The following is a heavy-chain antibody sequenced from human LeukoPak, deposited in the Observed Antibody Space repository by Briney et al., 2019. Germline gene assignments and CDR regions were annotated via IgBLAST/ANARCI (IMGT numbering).Heavy chain of an antibody. Sequence: GGSLRLSRAASGFTFSSYAMSWVRQAPGKGLEWVSSINNSGGRIYYADSVQGRFTISRDNSKNTLFLQMNSLRAEDTAIYYCAKHGEAYGDSRTDYWGQGTLVTVPS. D-gene: IGHD4-17*01. V-gene: IGHV3-23*01. CDR1: GFTFSSYA. CDR2: INNSGGRI. CDR3: AKHGEAYGDSRTDY. J-gene: IGHJ4*02.